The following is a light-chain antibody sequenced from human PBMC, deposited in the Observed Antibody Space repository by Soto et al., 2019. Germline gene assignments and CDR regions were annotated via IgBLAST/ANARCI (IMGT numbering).Light chain of an antibody. CDR3: QQYNKWPPIT. J-gene: IGKJ5*01. CDR2: DTS. V-gene: IGKV3-15*01. CDR1: QSVSIK. Sequence: EVVLTQSTATLSVSPGERATLSCRASQSVSIKLAWYQQKPGQAPRLLIYDTSTRATGIPARFSGSGSGTEFTLTISSLQSEDFAVYYCQQYNKWPPITFGQGTRLAIK.